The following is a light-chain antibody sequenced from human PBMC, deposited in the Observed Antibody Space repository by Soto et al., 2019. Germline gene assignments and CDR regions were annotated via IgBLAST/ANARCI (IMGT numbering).Light chain of an antibody. V-gene: IGKV2-28*01. CDR1: QSLLHSNGYNY. Sequence: DXVMTQSPLSLPVTPGXPASISCXSSQSLLHSNGYNYLDWYLQKPGQSPQLLIYLGSNRASGVPDRFSGSGSGTDFTLKISRVEAEDVGVYYCMQALQTPYTFGQGTKLEIK. CDR2: LGS. J-gene: IGKJ2*01. CDR3: MQALQTPYT.